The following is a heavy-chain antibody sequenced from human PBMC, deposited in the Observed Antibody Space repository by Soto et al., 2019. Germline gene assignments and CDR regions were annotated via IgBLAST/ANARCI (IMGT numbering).Heavy chain of an antibody. CDR3: VKALGEYSGNSLNY. Sequence: EVHLVESGGGLVQPGRSLRLSCAASGFTFDDYAMHWVRQAPGKGLEWVSGISWNSGTLGYADSVKGRFTISRDNAKKSLYLHMNSLRAEDTALYYCVKALGEYSGNSLNYWGQGTLVNVSS. J-gene: IGHJ4*02. V-gene: IGHV3-9*01. CDR1: GFTFDDYA. CDR2: ISWNSGTL. D-gene: IGHD1-26*01.